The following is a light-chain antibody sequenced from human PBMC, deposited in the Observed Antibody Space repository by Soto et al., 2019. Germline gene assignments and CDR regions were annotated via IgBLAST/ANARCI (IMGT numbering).Light chain of an antibody. J-gene: IGKJ5*01. CDR3: QQRSNWPIT. V-gene: IGKV3-11*01. CDR1: QSVSSY. Sequence: EIVLTQSPATLSLSPGERATLSCRASQSVSSYLAWYQQKPGQAPRLLIYDASKRATGIPARFSGSGSGTAFPLHICLLEPEDFAVYYCQQRSNWPITFGQGTRLEIK. CDR2: DAS.